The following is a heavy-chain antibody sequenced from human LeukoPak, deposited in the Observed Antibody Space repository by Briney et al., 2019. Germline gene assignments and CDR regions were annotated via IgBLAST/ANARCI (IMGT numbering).Heavy chain of an antibody. CDR3: ARLWFGEAYNWFAP. D-gene: IGHD3-10*01. Sequence: PSETLSLTCTFSGGSISIGDYYWSWIRQPPGKGLEWIGYIYYSGSPYYNPSLKSRVTIALDTSNSQSSLELNSVTAADTAVYYCARLWFGEAYNWFAPWGQGTLVTVSS. V-gene: IGHV4-30-4*08. J-gene: IGHJ5*02. CDR1: GGSISIGDYY. CDR2: IYYSGSP.